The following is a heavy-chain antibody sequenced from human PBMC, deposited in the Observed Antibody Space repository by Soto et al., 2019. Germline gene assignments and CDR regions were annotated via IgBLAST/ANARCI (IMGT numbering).Heavy chain of an antibody. V-gene: IGHV1-2*04. J-gene: IGHJ6*02. Sequence: EASVKVSCKASGYTFTGYYMHWVRQAPGQGLEWMGWINPNSGGTNYAQKFQGWVTMTRDTSISTAYMELSRLRSDDTAVYYCARESRNWNYDYYYYYGMDVWGQGTTVTVSS. CDR1: GYTFTGYY. CDR2: INPNSGGT. CDR3: ARESRNWNYDYYYYYGMDV. D-gene: IGHD1-7*01.